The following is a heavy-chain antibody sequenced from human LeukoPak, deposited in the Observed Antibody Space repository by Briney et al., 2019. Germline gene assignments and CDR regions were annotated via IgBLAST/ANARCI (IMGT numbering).Heavy chain of an antibody. V-gene: IGHV4-34*01. CDR3: ARAAAGGSYHFYYSYGIDV. Sequence: SETLSLTCAVYGGSFSGYYWSWIRQPPGKGLEWIGGINHSGSTNYNPSLKSRVTISVDTSKNQFSLKLSSVTAADTAVYYCARAAAGGSYHFYYSYGIDVWGQGTTVTVSS. CDR1: GGSFSGYY. D-gene: IGHD1-26*01. J-gene: IGHJ6*02. CDR2: INHSGST.